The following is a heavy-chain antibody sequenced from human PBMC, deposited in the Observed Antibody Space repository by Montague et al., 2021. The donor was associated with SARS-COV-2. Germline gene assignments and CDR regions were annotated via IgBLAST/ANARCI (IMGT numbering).Heavy chain of an antibody. V-gene: IGHV4-34*01. CDR2: INHSGST. CDR1: GGSFSGYY. CDR3: ARRGYSYYYYGMDV. Sequence: SETLSLTCAVYGGSFSGYYWSWIRQPPGKGLEWIGEINHSGSTNYNPSLKSRVTMSVDTSKSQFSLKLSSVTAADTAVYYCARRGYSYYYYGMDVWGQGTTVTVSS. J-gene: IGHJ6*02. D-gene: IGHD5-24*01.